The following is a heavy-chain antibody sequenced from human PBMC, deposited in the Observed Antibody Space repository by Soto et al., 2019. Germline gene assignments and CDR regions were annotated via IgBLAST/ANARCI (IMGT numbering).Heavy chain of an antibody. CDR1: GGSISSYY. CDR3: ARDLWGYCGADCYPLDV. J-gene: IGHJ6*02. D-gene: IGHD2-21*02. CDR2: MYNTGIT. Sequence: QVRLQESGPGLVKPSETLSLTCTVSGGSISSYYWSWLRQPPGNGLEWIGYMYNTGITIYNPSLKSRVTISVDTSKNQFSLKLNSVTAADTAVYYCARDLWGYCGADCYPLDVWGQGTTVTVSS. V-gene: IGHV4-59*01.